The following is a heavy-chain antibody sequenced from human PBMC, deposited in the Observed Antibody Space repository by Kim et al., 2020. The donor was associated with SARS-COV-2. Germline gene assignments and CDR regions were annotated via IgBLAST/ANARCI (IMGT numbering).Heavy chain of an antibody. CDR3: AGLVGSVPYFGDRYHGMDV. J-gene: IGHJ6*01. D-gene: IGHD3-10*01. V-gene: IGHV7-4-1*02. Sequence: ASVKVSCKASGYTFTTYAINWVRQAPGQGLEWMGWINTNTGNSTFAQGFTGRFVFSLDTSVSTAFLQLNSLKSEDSAVYYCAGLVGSVPYFGDRYHGMDV. CDR2: INTNTGNS. CDR1: GYTFTTYA.